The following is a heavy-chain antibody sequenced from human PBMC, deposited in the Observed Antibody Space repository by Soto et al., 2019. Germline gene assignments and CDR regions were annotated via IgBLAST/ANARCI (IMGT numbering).Heavy chain of an antibody. CDR1: GGSVSSGSYY. D-gene: IGHD3-22*01. Sequence: SETLSLTCTVSGGSVSSGSYYWSWIRQPPGKGLEWIGYIYYSGSTGYNPSLKSRVTISIDTSKNQFSLNLRSLSAADTAVYYCAREESYYDSLLYWGQGSLVTVSS. CDR2: IYYSGST. V-gene: IGHV4-61*01. CDR3: AREESYYDSLLY. J-gene: IGHJ4*02.